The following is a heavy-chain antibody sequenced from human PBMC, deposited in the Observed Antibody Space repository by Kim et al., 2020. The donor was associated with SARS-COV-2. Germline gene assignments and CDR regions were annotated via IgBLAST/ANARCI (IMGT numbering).Heavy chain of an antibody. D-gene: IGHD2-2*01. V-gene: IGHV4-39*01. CDR1: GGSISSSIYY. CDR2: IYYSGST. CDR3: ARHLFVVVPAASFAAGGGFDP. Sequence: SETLSLTCTVSGGSISSSIYYWGWIRQPPGKGLEWIGSIYYSGSTYYNPSLKSRVTISVDTSKNQFSLKLSSVTAADTAVYYCARHLFVVVPAASFAAGGGFDPWGQGTLVTVSS. J-gene: IGHJ5*02.